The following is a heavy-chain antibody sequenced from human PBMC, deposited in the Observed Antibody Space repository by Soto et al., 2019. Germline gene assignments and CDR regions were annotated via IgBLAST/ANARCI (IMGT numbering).Heavy chain of an antibody. CDR1: GGSISSYY. D-gene: IGHD3-10*01. CDR2: IYYSGST. Sequence: QVQLQESGPGLVKPSETLSLTCTVSGGSISSYYWSWIRQPPGKGLEWIGYIYYSGSTNYNPSLKSRVTISVDTSKNQFSLKLSSVTAADTAVYYCARSGAPYGSGLYYFDYWGQGTLVTVSS. J-gene: IGHJ4*02. V-gene: IGHV4-59*01. CDR3: ARSGAPYGSGLYYFDY.